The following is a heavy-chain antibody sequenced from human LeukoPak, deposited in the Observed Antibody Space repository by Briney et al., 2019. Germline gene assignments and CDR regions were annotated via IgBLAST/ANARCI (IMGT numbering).Heavy chain of an antibody. V-gene: IGHV1-69*05. D-gene: IGHD2-21*02. Sequence: ASVKVSCKASGGTFSSYAISWVRQAPGQGLEWIGGIIPIFGTASYAQKFQGRVTITTDESTSTAYMELSSLRSGDTAVYYCARDSAPSASTYCGGDCYSRGSSWFDPWGQGTLVTVSS. J-gene: IGHJ5*02. CDR3: ARDSAPSASTYCGGDCYSRGSSWFDP. CDR1: GGTFSSYA. CDR2: IIPIFGTA.